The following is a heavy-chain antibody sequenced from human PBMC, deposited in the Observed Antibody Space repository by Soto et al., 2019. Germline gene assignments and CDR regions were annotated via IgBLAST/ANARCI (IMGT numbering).Heavy chain of an antibody. CDR3: AREVTMIDDGDAFDI. CDR1: GGSISSGGYY. V-gene: IGHV4-31*03. D-gene: IGHD3-22*01. CDR2: IYYSGST. J-gene: IGHJ3*02. Sequence: SETLSLTCTVSGGSISSGGYYWSWIRQHPEKGLEWIGYIYYSGSTYYNPSLKSRVTISVDTSKNQFSLKLSSVTAADTAVYYCAREVTMIDDGDAFDIWGQGTMVTVSS.